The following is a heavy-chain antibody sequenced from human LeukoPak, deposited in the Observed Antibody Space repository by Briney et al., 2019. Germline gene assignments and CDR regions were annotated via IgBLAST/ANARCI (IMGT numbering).Heavy chain of an antibody. J-gene: IGHJ4*02. CDR3: ALLRANWGLAY. V-gene: IGHV3-66*02. D-gene: IGHD7-27*01. CDR2: IYSSGET. CDR1: GFTVSNSY. Sequence: GESLRLSCAASGFTVSNSYMSWVRQAPGKGLEWVSVIYSSGETYYADAVKGRFTLSRDNSKNRRYLQMNSLRPEDTAVYDCALLRANWGLAYWGQGTMVTVSS.